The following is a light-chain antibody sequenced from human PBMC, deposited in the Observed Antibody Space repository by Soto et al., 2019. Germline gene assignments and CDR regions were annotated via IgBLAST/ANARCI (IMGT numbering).Light chain of an antibody. V-gene: IGKV1-9*01. CDR1: LGISSY. CDR2: GAS. CDR3: QQRSNWPPLT. J-gene: IGKJ4*01. Sequence: IQLTQSPSSLSASVGDRVTVTCRASLGISSYLAWYQQKPGKAPKLLIYGASTLQSGVPSRFSGSGSGTDFALTISSLQPEDFATYYCQQRSNWPPLTFGGGTKVEIK.